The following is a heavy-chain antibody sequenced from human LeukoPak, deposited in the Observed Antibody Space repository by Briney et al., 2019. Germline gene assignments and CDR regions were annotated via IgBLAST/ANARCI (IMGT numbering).Heavy chain of an antibody. CDR3: AKDMKGGYSYGYTFDY. CDR2: ISWNSGSI. V-gene: IGHV3-9*01. D-gene: IGHD5-18*01. J-gene: IGHJ4*02. CDR1: GFTFDDYA. Sequence: GGSLRLSCAASGFTFDDYAMHWVRHAPGKGLEWVSGISWNSGSIGYADSVKGRFTISRDNAKNSLYLQMNSLRAEDTALYYCAKDMKGGYSYGYTFDYWGQGTLVTVSS.